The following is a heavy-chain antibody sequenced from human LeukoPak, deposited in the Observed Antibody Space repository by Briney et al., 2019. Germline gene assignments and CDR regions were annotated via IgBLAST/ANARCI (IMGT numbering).Heavy chain of an antibody. CDR1: GFTFSSYS. J-gene: IGHJ4*02. CDR2: ISSNSIYI. Sequence: GGSLRLSCAASGFTFSSYSINWVRQAPGKGLEWVSSISSNSIYIHYADSVKGRFTISRDNAKNSLYLQMNSLRAEDTAVYYCARDTDYWGQGTLVTVSS. CDR3: ARDTDY. V-gene: IGHV3-21*01.